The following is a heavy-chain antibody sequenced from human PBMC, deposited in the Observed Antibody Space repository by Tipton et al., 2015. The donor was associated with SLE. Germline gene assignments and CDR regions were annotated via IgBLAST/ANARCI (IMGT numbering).Heavy chain of an antibody. V-gene: IGHV3-66*03. D-gene: IGHD3-10*01. CDR3: GSSLTGYYGMDV. Sequence: SLRLSCVVSGFSVSNNYMSWVRQAPGKGLECVLFNTYYAESVKGRFTISRDNSKNTLYLQMNSLRAEDTAVYYCGSSLTGYYGMDVWGQGTTVTVSS. J-gene: IGHJ6*02. CDR2: NT. CDR1: GFSVSNNY.